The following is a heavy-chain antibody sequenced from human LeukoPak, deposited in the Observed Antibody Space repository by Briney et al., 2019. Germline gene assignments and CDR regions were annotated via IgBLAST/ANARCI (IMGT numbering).Heavy chain of an antibody. J-gene: IGHJ4*02. D-gene: IGHD1-26*01. Sequence: SETLSLTCAVYGGSFSGYYWSWIRQPPGKGLEWIGYMYYSGSTSYNPSLKSRVTISVDTSKNQFSLKLSSVTAADTAVYYCARGWDCFDYWGRGTLVTVSS. V-gene: IGHV4-59*01. CDR2: MYYSGST. CDR1: GGSFSGYY. CDR3: ARGWDCFDY.